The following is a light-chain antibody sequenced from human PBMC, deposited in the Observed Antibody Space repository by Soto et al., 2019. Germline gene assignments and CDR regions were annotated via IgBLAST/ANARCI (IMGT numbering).Light chain of an antibody. CDR1: QSVSSY. Sequence: EIVLTQSPATLSLSPGERATLSCRASQSVSSYLAWYQQKPGQAPRLLIYDASNRATGIPARFSGSGSGTDFTLTISSLEPDDFAVYYCQQRSDWPSTFGGGTKVQL. J-gene: IGKJ4*01. CDR2: DAS. CDR3: QQRSDWPST. V-gene: IGKV3-11*01.